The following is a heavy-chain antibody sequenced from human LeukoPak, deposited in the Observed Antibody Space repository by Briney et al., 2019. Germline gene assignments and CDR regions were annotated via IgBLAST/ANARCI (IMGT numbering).Heavy chain of an antibody. V-gene: IGHV3-53*01. J-gene: IGHJ4*02. CDR1: GLTVSSNY. CDR2: IYSGGGT. Sequence: GGSLRLSCAASGLTVSSNYMSWVRQAPGKGLEWVSVIYSGGGTYYADSVKGRFTISRDNSKNTLYLQMNSLRAEDTAVYYCARVGSGSYYLYFDYWGQGTLVTVSS. CDR3: ARVGSGSYYLYFDY. D-gene: IGHD3-10*01.